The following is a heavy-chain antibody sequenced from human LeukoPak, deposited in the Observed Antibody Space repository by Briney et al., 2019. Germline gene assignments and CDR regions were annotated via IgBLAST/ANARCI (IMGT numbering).Heavy chain of an antibody. CDR3: ARDAYSSSWYALYYYYYMDV. CDR1: GYTFTSYA. Sequence: GASVKVSCKASGYTFTSYAMNWVRQAPGQGLEWMGWINTNTGNPTYAQGFTGRFVFSLDTSVSTAYLQISSLKAEDTAVYYCARDAYSSSWYALYYYYYMDVWGKGTTVTVSS. CDR2: INTNTGNP. J-gene: IGHJ6*03. D-gene: IGHD6-13*01. V-gene: IGHV7-4-1*02.